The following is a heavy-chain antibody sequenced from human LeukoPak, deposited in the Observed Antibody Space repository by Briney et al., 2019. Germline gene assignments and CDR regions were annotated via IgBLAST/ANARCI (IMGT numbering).Heavy chain of an antibody. CDR3: ARERGEDCSSTSCHLLGAFDI. J-gene: IGHJ3*02. D-gene: IGHD2-2*01. Sequence: SVKVSCKASEGTFSSYAISWVPQAPGQGLEWLGGIIPIFGTANYAQKFQGRVTITTDESTSTAYMELSSLRSEDTAVYYCARERGEDCSSTSCHLLGAFDIWGQGTMVTVSS. CDR2: IIPIFGTA. CDR1: EGTFSSYA. V-gene: IGHV1-69*05.